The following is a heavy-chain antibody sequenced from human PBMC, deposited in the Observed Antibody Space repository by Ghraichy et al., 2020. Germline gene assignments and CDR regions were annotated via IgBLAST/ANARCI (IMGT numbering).Heavy chain of an antibody. J-gene: IGHJ5*02. CDR3: ARDYDFWSGYASFFDP. D-gene: IGHD3-3*01. V-gene: IGHV3-48*02. CDR2: ISSSSSTI. CDR1: GFTFSSYS. Sequence: GGSLRLSCAASGFTFSSYSMNWVRQAPGKGLEWVSYISSSSSTIYYADSVKGRFTISRDNAKNSLYLQMNSLRDEDMAVYYCARDYDFWSGYASFFDPWGQGTLVTVSS.